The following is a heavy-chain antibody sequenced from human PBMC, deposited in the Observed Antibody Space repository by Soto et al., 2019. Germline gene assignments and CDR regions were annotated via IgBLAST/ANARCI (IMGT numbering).Heavy chain of an antibody. Sequence: LSLTCAVHGGSFSGYYWSWIRQPPGKGLEWIGEIKHSGSTNYNPSLKSRVTISVDTSKNQSSLKLSSVTAADTAVYYCARGEQQLVMREAYYYYYGMAVWGQGTTVTVAS. CDR2: IKHSGST. J-gene: IGHJ6*02. CDR3: ARGEQQLVMREAYYYYYGMAV. D-gene: IGHD6-13*01. CDR1: GGSFSGYY. V-gene: IGHV4-34*01.